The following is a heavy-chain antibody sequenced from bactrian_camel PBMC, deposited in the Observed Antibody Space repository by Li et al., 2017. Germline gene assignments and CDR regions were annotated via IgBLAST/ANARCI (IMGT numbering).Heavy chain of an antibody. CDR1: GNYYRHYC. CDR3: AAEARPTYCAFDEDTY. J-gene: IGHJ4*01. D-gene: IGHD1*01. Sequence: HVQLVESGGGSVQAGGSLTLSCAASGNYYRHYCVGWFRQAPGKEREGVASIGSSGLETDYLNSVKGRFTVTKDNDKNTLYLQMNSLKPEDTGMYYCAAEARPTYCAFDEDTYWGQGTQVTVS. V-gene: IGHV3-3*01. CDR2: IGSSGLET.